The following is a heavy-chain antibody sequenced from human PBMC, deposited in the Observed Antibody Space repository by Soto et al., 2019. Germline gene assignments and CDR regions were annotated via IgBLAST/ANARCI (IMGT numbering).Heavy chain of an antibody. CDR3: AKDTTVVTYLPELYYYYGMDV. J-gene: IGHJ6*02. Sequence: GGSLRLSCAASGFTFSSYAMSWVRQAPGKGLERVSAISGSGGSTYYADSVKGRFTISRDNSKNTLYLQMNSLRAEDTAVYYCAKDTTVVTYLPELYYYYGMDVWGQGTTVTVSS. CDR1: GFTFSSYA. D-gene: IGHD4-17*01. CDR2: ISGSGGST. V-gene: IGHV3-23*01.